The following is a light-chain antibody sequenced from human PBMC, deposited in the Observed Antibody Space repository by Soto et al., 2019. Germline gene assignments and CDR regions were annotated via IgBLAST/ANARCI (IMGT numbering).Light chain of an antibody. CDR2: AAS. V-gene: IGKV3-15*01. CDR1: QSIGSS. J-gene: IGKJ5*01. CDR3: QQYYNWPPIT. Sequence: EIVMTQSPPTLSVSAGERVTLSCRASQSIGSSIAWYQQRHGQAPRLLFFAASTRATGVPARFSAIGSGTDFTFTISSLQSEDFAVYYCQQYYNWPPITFGQGTRLDIK.